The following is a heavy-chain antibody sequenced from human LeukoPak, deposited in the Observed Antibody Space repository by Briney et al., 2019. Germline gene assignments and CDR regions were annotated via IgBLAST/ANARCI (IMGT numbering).Heavy chain of an antibody. CDR1: GGSISSSNW. Sequence: SGTLSLTCSVAGGSISSSNWWSWGRQPPGKGLEWIGEIYQSGSTNYNPTLKSRVTMSVDKSRNQFSLSLTSVTAADTAVYYCARGEQYGSGTVQFDYWGQGTLVTVSS. CDR3: ARGEQYGSGTVQFDY. D-gene: IGHD3-10*01. CDR2: IYQSGST. J-gene: IGHJ4*02. V-gene: IGHV4-4*02.